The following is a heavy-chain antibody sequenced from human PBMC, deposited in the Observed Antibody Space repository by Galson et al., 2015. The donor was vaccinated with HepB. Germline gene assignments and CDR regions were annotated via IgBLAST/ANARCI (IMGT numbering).Heavy chain of an antibody. D-gene: IGHD3-22*01. CDR2: ISYDGSNK. V-gene: IGHV3-30*18. CDR1: GFTFSSYG. CDR3: AKDPNYDSSPAFDY. J-gene: IGHJ4*02. Sequence: SLRLSCAASGFTFSSYGMHWVRQAPGKGLEWVAVISYDGSNKYYADSVKGRFTISRDSSKNTLYLQMNSLRAEDTAVYYCAKDPNYDSSPAFDYWGQGTLVTVSS.